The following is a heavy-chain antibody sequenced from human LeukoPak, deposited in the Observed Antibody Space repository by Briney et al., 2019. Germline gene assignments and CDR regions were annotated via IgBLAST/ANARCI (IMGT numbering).Heavy chain of an antibody. D-gene: IGHD1-26*01. CDR2: IYPGDSDT. V-gene: IGHV5-51*01. CDR1: GYSFTSYR. Sequence: GESLKISCKGSGYSFTSYRIGWVRQMPGKGLEWMGIIYPGDSDTRYSPSFQGQVTISADKSISTAYLQWSSLKASDTAMYYCARLGYSGSYRNAFDIWGQGTMVTVSS. CDR3: ARLGYSGSYRNAFDI. J-gene: IGHJ3*02.